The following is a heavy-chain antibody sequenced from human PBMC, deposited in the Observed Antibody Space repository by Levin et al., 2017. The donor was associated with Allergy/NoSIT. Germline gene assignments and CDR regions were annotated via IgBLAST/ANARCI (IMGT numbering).Heavy chain of an antibody. J-gene: IGHJ6*02. Sequence: SETLSLTCAVYGGSFSGYYWSWIRQPPGKGLEWIGEINHSGSTNYNPSLKSRVTISVDTSKNQFSLKLSSVTAADTAVYYCARGVLGSGRAATPGQTNYYDDGMDGWGQGTTVTVSS. CDR2: INHSGST. CDR1: GGSFSGYY. CDR3: ARGVLGSGRAATPGQTNYYDDGMDG. D-gene: IGHD6-19*01. V-gene: IGHV4-34*01.